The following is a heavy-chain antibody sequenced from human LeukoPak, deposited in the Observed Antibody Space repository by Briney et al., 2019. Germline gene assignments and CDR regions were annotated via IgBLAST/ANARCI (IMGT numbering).Heavy chain of an antibody. V-gene: IGHV3-33*01. Sequence: QPGRSLRLSWAASGFTFSSYGMHWVRQAPGKGLEWVAVIWYDGSNKYYADSVKGRFTISRDNSKNTLYLQMNSLRAEDTAVYYCDAGYYDFWSGYKSDYWDQGTLVTVSS. D-gene: IGHD3-3*01. J-gene: IGHJ4*02. CDR1: GFTFSSYG. CDR2: IWYDGSNK. CDR3: DAGYYDFWSGYKSDY.